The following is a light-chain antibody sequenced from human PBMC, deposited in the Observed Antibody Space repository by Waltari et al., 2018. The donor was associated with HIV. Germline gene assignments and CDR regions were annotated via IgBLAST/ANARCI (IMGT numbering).Light chain of an antibody. CDR2: AVS. V-gene: IGKV1-17*02. Sequence: IQMTQSPTSLSASVGDKVTITCRASQAIRNDLSWYQQRPGKAPSLVIFAVSTLGSGVPSRFSGSASGSDFTLTIHNLQPEDFATYYCQQYNSYPYTFGQGTKLEIK. J-gene: IGKJ2*01. CDR1: QAIRND. CDR3: QQYNSYPYT.